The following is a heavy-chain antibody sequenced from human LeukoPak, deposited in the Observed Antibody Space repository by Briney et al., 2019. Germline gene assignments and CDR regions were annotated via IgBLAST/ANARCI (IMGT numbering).Heavy chain of an antibody. Sequence: GASVKVSCRAAGYTFTGYYMHWVGRALGEGLVWMGWINPNSGCANYSQKFLGRVTMTRDTSISTAYLELSRLSSDATAVYYCARGTSAAGNPYYYYYYGMDVWGQGTTVTVSS. V-gene: IGHV1-2*02. CDR3: ARGTSAAGNPYYYYYYGMDV. D-gene: IGHD6-13*01. CDR2: INPNSGCA. CDR1: GYTFTGYY. J-gene: IGHJ6*02.